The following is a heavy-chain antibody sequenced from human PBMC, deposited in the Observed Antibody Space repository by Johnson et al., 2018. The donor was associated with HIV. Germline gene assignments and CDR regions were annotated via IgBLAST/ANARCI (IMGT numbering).Heavy chain of an antibody. CDR1: GFTFSSYG. Sequence: VQLVESGGGFVHPGGSLRLSCAASGFTFSSYGMHWVRQAPGNGLESVAVLWYDGSNKYYEDSVRGRFTISRDKSKNALYLQMNSLRAEDTAVYFCARDQGYNGFEPDAFDIWGRGTMVTVSS. V-gene: IGHV3-33*08. J-gene: IGHJ3*02. CDR2: LWYDGSNK. D-gene: IGHD5-12*01. CDR3: ARDQGYNGFEPDAFDI.